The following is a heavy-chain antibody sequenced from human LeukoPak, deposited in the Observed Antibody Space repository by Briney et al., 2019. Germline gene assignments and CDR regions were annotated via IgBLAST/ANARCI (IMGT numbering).Heavy chain of an antibody. CDR2: ISGSGGST. J-gene: IGHJ3*02. Sequence: GGSLRLSCAAPGFTFSSYAMSLVRQAPWKGLEWVSAISGSGGSTYYADSVKGRFTISRDNSKNTLYLQMNSLRAEDTAVYYCASGAFTIFGVVPAYAFDIWGQGTMVTVSS. CDR1: GFTFSSYA. V-gene: IGHV3-23*01. CDR3: ASGAFTIFGVVPAYAFDI. D-gene: IGHD3-3*01.